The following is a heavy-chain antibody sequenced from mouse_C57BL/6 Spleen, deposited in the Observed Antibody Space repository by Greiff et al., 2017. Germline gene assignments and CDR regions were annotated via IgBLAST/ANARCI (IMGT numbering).Heavy chain of an antibody. CDR1: GYSFTGYY. CDR3: ARSGYSNYVGFAY. V-gene: IGHV1-42*01. J-gene: IGHJ3*01. CDR2: INPSTGGT. D-gene: IGHD2-5*01. Sequence: VQLQQSGPELVKPGASVKISCKASGYSFTGYYMNWVKQSPEKSLEWIGEINPSTGGTTYNQKFKAKATLTVDKSSSTAYMQLKSLTSEDSAVYYCARSGYSNYVGFAYWGQGTLVTVSA.